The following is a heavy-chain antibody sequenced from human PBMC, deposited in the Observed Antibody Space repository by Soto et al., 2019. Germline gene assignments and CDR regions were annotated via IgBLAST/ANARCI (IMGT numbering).Heavy chain of an antibody. J-gene: IGHJ4*02. CDR1: VG. CDR2: IYWDDDK. CDR3: AQRFCDSSCYWDVGYFDS. V-gene: IGHV2-5*02. Sequence: VGVGWIRQPPGKALECLALIYWDDDKRYSPSLKSRLTITKDTSKNQVVLTMTNMDPADTATYYCAQRFCDSSCYWDVGYFDSWGQGTLVTVSS. D-gene: IGHD2-15*01.